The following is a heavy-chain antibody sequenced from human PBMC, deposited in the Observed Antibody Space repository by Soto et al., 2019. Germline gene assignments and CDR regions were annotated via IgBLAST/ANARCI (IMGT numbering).Heavy chain of an antibody. CDR3: ARGDYYGSGGFDY. V-gene: IGHV3-48*01. CDR2: ISSSSSTI. D-gene: IGHD3-10*01. J-gene: IGHJ4*02. CDR1: GFTFSSYS. Sequence: LSLTCAASGFTFSSYSMNWVRQAPGKGLEWVSYISSSSSTIYYADSVKGRFTISRDNAKNSLYLQMNSLRAEDTAVYYCARGDYYGSGGFDYWGQGTLVTVSS.